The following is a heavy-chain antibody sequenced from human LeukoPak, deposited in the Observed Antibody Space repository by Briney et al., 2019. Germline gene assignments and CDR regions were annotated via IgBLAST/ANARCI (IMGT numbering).Heavy chain of an antibody. Sequence: GGSLRLSCAASGFTFSSYAMCWVRQAPGKGLEWVSSISGSDGTTYYADSVKGRFTISRDNSKYTLSLQMNSLRTEDTAVYYCAKVDNWKYGHHDFWDQGTLVTVSS. V-gene: IGHV3-23*01. CDR1: GFTFSSYA. D-gene: IGHD1-1*01. CDR3: AKVDNWKYGHHDF. CDR2: ISGSDGTT. J-gene: IGHJ4*02.